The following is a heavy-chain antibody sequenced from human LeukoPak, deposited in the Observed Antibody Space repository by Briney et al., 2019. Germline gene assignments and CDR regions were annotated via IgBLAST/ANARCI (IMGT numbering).Heavy chain of an antibody. CDR1: GFTFSNYA. Sequence: HPGRSLRLSCAASGFTFSNYAMHWVRQAPGKGLEWVAAISYDGSNKKYADSVKGRFTISRDNSKNTLYLQMNSLRAEDTAVYYCAREVSRDGYMEGFDYWGQGTLVTVSS. CDR2: ISYDGSNK. CDR3: AREVSRDGYMEGFDY. J-gene: IGHJ4*02. D-gene: IGHD5-24*01. V-gene: IGHV3-30*04.